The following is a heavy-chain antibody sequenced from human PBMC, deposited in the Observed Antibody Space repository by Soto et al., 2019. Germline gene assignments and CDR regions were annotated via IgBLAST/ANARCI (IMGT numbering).Heavy chain of an antibody. V-gene: IGHV3-48*01. J-gene: IGHJ6*03. D-gene: IGHD3-9*01. CDR1: GFTFSSYP. Sequence: GGSLRLSCAASGFTFSSYPMSWVRQAPGKGLEWVSYISSSSGTIYYADSVKGRFTISRDNAKNSLYLQMNSLRAEDTAVYYCASDWFYMDVWGKGTTVTLSS. CDR2: ISSSSGTI. CDR3: ASDWFYMDV.